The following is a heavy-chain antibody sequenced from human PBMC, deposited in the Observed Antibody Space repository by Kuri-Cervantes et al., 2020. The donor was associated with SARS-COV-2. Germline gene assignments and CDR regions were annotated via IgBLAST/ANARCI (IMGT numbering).Heavy chain of an antibody. Sequence: GGSLRLSCAASGFTFDDYAMHWVRQAPGKGLEWVSLISWDGGSTYYADSVKGRFTISRDSSKNSLYLQMNSLRAEDTALYYCAKSASNYYYYMDVWGKGTTVTVSS. CDR3: AKSASNYYYYMDV. V-gene: IGHV3-43D*04. J-gene: IGHJ6*03. CDR1: GFTFDDYA. CDR2: ISWDGGST.